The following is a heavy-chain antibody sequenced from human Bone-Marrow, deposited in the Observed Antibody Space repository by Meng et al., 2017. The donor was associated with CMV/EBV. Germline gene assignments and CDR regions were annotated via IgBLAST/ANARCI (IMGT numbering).Heavy chain of an antibody. CDR1: GGSFSGYN. D-gene: IGHD5-18*01. Sequence: SQTLSLTCAVYGGSFSGYNWSWIRQPPGKGLEWIGEINHSGSTNYNPSLKSRVTISVDTSKKWFSLKLNSVTAADTAVYYCASLRTWIQRCGQGTLVTVSS. CDR3: ASLRTWIQR. CDR2: INHSGST. J-gene: IGHJ4*02. V-gene: IGHV4-34*01.